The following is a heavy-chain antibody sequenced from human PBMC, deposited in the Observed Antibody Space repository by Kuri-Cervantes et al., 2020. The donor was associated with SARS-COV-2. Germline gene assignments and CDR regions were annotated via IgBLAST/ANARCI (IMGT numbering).Heavy chain of an antibody. CDR2: IWYGGSDK. J-gene: IGHJ6*02. V-gene: IGHV3-33*01. CDR3: ATTRGGGYDSYYYYGMDV. CDR1: GFTFSKYG. Sequence: GESLKISCAASGFTFSKYGMQWVRQAPGKGLQWVALIWYGGSDKYYTDSVKGRFTMSRDNSKNTLYLQMNSLRVEDTAVYYCATTRGGGYDSYYYYGMDVWGQGTTVTVSS. D-gene: IGHD1-26*01.